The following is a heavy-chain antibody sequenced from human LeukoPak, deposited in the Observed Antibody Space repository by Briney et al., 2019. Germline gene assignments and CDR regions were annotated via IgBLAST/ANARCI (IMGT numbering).Heavy chain of an antibody. CDR2: ISWNSGSI. CDR1: GFTFDDYA. J-gene: IGHJ6*02. D-gene: IGHD2-2*01. CDR3: AKAGSSSSYYYYGMDV. Sequence: GGSLRLSCAASGFTFDDYAMHWVRQAPGKGLEWVSGISWNSGSIGYADSVMGRFTISRDNAKNSLYLQMNSLRAEDTALYYCAKAGSSSSYYYYGMDVWGQGTTVTVSS. V-gene: IGHV3-9*01.